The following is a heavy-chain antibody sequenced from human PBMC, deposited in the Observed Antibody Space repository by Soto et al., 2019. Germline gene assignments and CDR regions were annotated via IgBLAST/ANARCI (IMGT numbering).Heavy chain of an antibody. CDR2: ISDTGAST. J-gene: IGHJ4*02. D-gene: IGHD6-19*01. CDR3: AKGRGSGWAWYFDN. Sequence: XGSLRISCAASRVTFKESAMNWVRKAPGKGLEWVASISDTGASTLYAESVRGRLSISRDNSKNTLYLQMNSLRGEDTAVYYCAKGRGSGWAWYFDNSGQGPLVTVSS. V-gene: IGHV3-23*01. CDR1: RVTFKESA.